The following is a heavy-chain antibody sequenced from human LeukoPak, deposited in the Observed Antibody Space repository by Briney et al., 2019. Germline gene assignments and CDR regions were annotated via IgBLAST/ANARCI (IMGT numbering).Heavy chain of an antibody. CDR3: ARAQGPRTSYYYYYGMDV. Sequence: ASVKVSCEASGYTFTSYGISWVRQAPGQGLEWMGWISAYNGNTNYAQKLQGRVTMTTDTSTSTAYMELRSLRSDDTAVYYCARAQGPRTSYYYYYGMDVWGQGTTVTVSS. CDR2: ISAYNGNT. D-gene: IGHD1-7*01. V-gene: IGHV1-18*01. J-gene: IGHJ6*02. CDR1: GYTFTSYG.